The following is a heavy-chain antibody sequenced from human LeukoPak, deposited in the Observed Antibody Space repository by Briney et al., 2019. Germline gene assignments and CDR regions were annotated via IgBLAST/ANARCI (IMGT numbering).Heavy chain of an antibody. CDR3: ARRSGSSRDAFDI. CDR1: GYSFTNYW. Sequence: GESLKISCKGSGYSFTNYWIGWVRQMPGKGLEWMGIIYPGDSDTRYSPSFQGQVTISADKSISTAYLQWSSLKASDTAMYYCARRSGSSRDAFDIWGQGTMVTVSS. D-gene: IGHD6-13*01. CDR2: IYPGDSDT. V-gene: IGHV5-51*01. J-gene: IGHJ3*02.